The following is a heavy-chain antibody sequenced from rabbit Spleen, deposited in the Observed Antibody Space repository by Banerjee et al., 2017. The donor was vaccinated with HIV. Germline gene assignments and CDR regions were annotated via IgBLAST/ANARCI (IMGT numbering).Heavy chain of an antibody. V-gene: IGHV1S40*01. J-gene: IGHJ4*01. Sequence: QSLEESGGDLVKPGASLTLTCTASGFSSSSVYWIYWVRQAPGKGLEWIGTIFGGSTGTIDYASWAKGRFAISKTSSTTVTLQMTSLTAADTAIYFCARDFDFWGQGTLVTVS. CDR1: GFSSSSVYW. CDR2: IFGGSTGTI. CDR3: ARDFDF.